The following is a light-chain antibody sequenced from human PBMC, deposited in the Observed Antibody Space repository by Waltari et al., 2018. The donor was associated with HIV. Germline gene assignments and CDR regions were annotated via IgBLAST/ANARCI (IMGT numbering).Light chain of an antibody. CDR1: RVSIYTSF. V-gene: IGLV6-57*03. Sequence: FMLSRRHSVAESTGQSVSPSCTLTRVSIYTSFTTLYHQRPGSAPTTVIYEDTQRPSGVPSRFSGSIDSSSNSASLTISGLKTEDEADYYCQSYDNNNHVVFGGGTKLPVL. J-gene: IGLJ2*01. CDR2: EDT. CDR3: QSYDNNNHVV.